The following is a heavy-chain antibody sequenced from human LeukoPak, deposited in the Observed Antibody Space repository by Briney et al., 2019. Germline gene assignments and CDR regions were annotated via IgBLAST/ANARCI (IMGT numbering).Heavy chain of an antibody. CDR2: INHSGST. V-gene: IGHV4-34*01. CDR3: ARSLRDGYNFGDFDY. Sequence: SETLSLTCAVYGGSFSGYYWSWIRQPPGKGLEWIGEINHSGSTYYNPSLKSRVTISVDTSKNQFSLKLSSVTAADTAVYYCARSLRDGYNFGDFDYWGQGTLVTVSS. D-gene: IGHD5-24*01. J-gene: IGHJ4*02. CDR1: GGSFSGYY.